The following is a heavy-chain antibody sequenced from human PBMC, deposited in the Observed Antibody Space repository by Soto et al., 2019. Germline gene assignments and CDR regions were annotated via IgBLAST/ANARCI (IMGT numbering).Heavy chain of an antibody. J-gene: IGHJ4*02. CDR3: SRIAASGPRTGFDY. V-gene: IGHV4-39*01. D-gene: IGHD6-13*01. Sequence: QLQLQESGPGLVKPSETLSLTCSVSGGSISNSSYLWGWVRQPPGKGLQWIGSVSHIGSTNYNPSLKRRLTMSVGTSKTQSSLRLDSVTAADTAVYYCSRIAASGPRTGFDYWGQGILVTVSS. CDR2: VSHIGST. CDR1: GGSISNSSYL.